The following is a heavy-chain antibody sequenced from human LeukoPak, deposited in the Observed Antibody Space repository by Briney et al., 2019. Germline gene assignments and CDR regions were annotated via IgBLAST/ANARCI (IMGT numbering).Heavy chain of an antibody. CDR3: ARGGGSWSWV. CDR2: ISSSGSIK. D-gene: IGHD6-13*01. V-gene: IGHV3-48*03. CDR1: GFNFGHFE. J-gene: IGHJ6*02. Sequence: GGSLRLSCAASGFNFGHFEMNWVRQAPGKGLEWVSYISSSGSIKHYADSVKGRFTISRDNAENSLYLEMNSLRAEETGVYYCARGGGSWSWVCGRGTTVTVS.